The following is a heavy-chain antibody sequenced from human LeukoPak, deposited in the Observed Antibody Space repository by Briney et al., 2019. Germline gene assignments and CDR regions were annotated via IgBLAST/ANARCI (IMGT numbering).Heavy chain of an antibody. Sequence: GGSLRLSCAASGFTFSSYAMSWLRQAPGKGLEWVSAISGSGGSTYYADSVKGRFTISRDNSKNTLYLQMNSLRAEDTAVYYCAKALIVVVSYYFDYWGQGTLVTVSS. V-gene: IGHV3-23*01. CDR2: ISGSGGST. D-gene: IGHD3-22*01. J-gene: IGHJ4*02. CDR3: AKALIVVVSYYFDY. CDR1: GFTFSSYA.